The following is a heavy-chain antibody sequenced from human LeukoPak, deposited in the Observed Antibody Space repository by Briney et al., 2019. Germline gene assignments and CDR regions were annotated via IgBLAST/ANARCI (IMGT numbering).Heavy chain of an antibody. D-gene: IGHD3-9*01. V-gene: IGHV1-2*02. CDR2: IDPNSGGT. CDR1: GYTFTGYY. J-gene: IGHJ4*02. Sequence: GASVKVSCKASGYTFTGYYMHWVRQAPGQGLEWMGWIDPNSGGTNYAQKFQGRVTMTRDTSISTAYMELSRLRSDDTAVYYCAREGGYDILTGYYPFDYWGQGTLVTVSS. CDR3: AREGGYDILTGYYPFDY.